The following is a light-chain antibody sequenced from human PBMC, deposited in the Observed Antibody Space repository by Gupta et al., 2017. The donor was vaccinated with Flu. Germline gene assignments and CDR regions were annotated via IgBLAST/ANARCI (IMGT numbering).Light chain of an antibody. J-gene: IGLJ1*01. CDR1: SSDVGRYNR. V-gene: IGLV2-18*02. CDR2: EVT. Sequence: QSALTQPPSVSGSPGQSVTISCTGTSSDVGRYNRVSWYQQAPGTVPKLMIYEVTNRPAGVPDRVSGSKSGNTASLTISGLQAEDEADYYCTSYTSSSTDVFGTGTKVTVL. CDR3: TSYTSSSTDV.